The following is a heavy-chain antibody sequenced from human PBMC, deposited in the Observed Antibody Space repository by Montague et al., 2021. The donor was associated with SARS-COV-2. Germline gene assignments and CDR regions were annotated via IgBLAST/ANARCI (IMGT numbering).Heavy chain of an antibody. D-gene: IGHD3-10*01. CDR1: GISLSTSGVG. Sequence: PALVKPTQTLTLTCTFSGISLSTSGVGVAWIRQPPGKALEWLALIYRDDDERYSPSMRSRLTITKNTSENEVVLRMTNMDPMDTATYYCAPLGFDSRSYYTPHNWFDPWGQGSLVTVSS. CDR2: IYRDDDE. J-gene: IGHJ5*02. CDR3: APLGFDSRSYYTPHNWFDP. V-gene: IGHV2-5*02.